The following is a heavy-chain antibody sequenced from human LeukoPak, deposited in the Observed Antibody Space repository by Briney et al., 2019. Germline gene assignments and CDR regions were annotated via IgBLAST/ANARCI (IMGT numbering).Heavy chain of an antibody. CDR3: ARGATISETGYFDF. CDR1: GGSFSRYY. Sequence: SETLSLTCAVYGGSFSRYYWSWIRQSPGKGLEWIAEIDHRGDTNYDPSVKSRVTISVDTSKNQFALKVRSLSAADTVFYYCARGATISETGYFDFWGQGTLVTVSS. CDR2: IDHRGDT. J-gene: IGHJ4*03. V-gene: IGHV4-34*01. D-gene: IGHD5-24*01.